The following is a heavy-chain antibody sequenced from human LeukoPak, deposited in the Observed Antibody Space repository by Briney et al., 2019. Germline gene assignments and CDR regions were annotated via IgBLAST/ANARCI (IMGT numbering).Heavy chain of an antibody. CDR3: ARAETDTAMASSGRDRNYYYYGMDV. V-gene: IGHV3-48*04. CDR1: GFTFSSYG. Sequence: GGSLRLSCAASGFTFSSYGMHWVRQAPGKGLEWVSYISSSGSTIYYADSVKGRFTISRDNAKNSLYLQMNSLRAEDTAVYYCARAETDTAMASSGRDRNYYYYGMDVWGQGTTVTVSS. D-gene: IGHD5-18*01. J-gene: IGHJ6*02. CDR2: ISSSGSTI.